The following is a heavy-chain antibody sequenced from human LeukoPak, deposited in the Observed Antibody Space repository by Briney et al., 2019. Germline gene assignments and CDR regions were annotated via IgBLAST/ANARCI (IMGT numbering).Heavy chain of an antibody. CDR2: ISYDGSNK. CDR3: AKGVITMVRGVIINYYYFGMDV. J-gene: IGHJ6*02. Sequence: SGRSLRLSCAASGFTFSHYGMHWVRQAPGKGLEWMAVISYDGSNKYYADSVKGRFTISRDNSKNTLDLQMNSLRAEGTAVYYCAKGVITMVRGVIINYYYFGMDVWGQGTTVTVSS. V-gene: IGHV3-30*18. D-gene: IGHD3-10*01. CDR1: GFTFSHYG.